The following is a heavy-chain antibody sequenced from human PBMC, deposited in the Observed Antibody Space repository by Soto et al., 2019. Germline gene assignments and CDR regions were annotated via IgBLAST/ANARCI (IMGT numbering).Heavy chain of an antibody. Sequence: GGSLRLSCAASGFTFSSYWMSWVRQAPGKGLEWVANIKEDGSEKNYVDSVKGQFTISRDNAKNSLYLQMNSLRAEDTAVYYCARERYYGSGDYWGQGTLVTVSS. D-gene: IGHD3-10*01. CDR2: IKEDGSEK. CDR1: GFTFSSYW. CDR3: ARERYYGSGDY. J-gene: IGHJ4*02. V-gene: IGHV3-7*01.